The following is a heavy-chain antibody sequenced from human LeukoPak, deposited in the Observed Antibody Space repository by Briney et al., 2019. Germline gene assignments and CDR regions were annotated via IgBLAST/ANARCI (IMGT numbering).Heavy chain of an antibody. Sequence: NSGGSLRLSCAASGFTFSSYSMNWVRQAPGKGLEWVSSISSSSTYIYYADSVKGRFTISRDNAKNSLYLQMNSLRAEDTAVYYCARARYSSSSGADVWGQGTTVTVSS. CDR2: ISSSSTYI. V-gene: IGHV3-21*01. CDR3: ARARYSSSSGADV. D-gene: IGHD6-6*01. J-gene: IGHJ6*02. CDR1: GFTFSSYS.